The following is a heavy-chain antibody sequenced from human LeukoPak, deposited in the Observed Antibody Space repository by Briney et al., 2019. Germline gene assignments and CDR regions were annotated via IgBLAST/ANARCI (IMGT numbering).Heavy chain of an antibody. CDR3: ARDSGYAEAYYYYGMDV. CDR2: IKQDGSEK. D-gene: IGHD5-12*01. V-gene: IGHV3-7*01. CDR1: GFTFSSYW. J-gene: IGHJ6*02. Sequence: GGSLRLSCAASGFTFSSYWMSWVRQAPGKGLEWVANIKQDGSEKYYVDSVKGRFTISRDNAKNSLYLQMNSLRAEDTAVYYCARDSGYAEAYYYYGMDVWGQGTTVTVSS.